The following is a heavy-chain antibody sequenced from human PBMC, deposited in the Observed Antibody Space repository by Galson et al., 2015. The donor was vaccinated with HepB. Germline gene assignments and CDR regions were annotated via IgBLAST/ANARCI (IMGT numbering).Heavy chain of an antibody. D-gene: IGHD1-26*01. J-gene: IGHJ3*02. Sequence: CAISGDSVSSNSVAWNWIRQSPSRGLEWLGRTYYRSRWYNDYALSVKSRITINPDTSKNQFSLQLNSVTPEDTAVYYCARDIPMGNAFDIWGQGTMVIVSS. CDR3: ARDIPMGNAFDI. CDR2: TYYRSRWYN. CDR1: GDSVSSNSVA. V-gene: IGHV6-1*01.